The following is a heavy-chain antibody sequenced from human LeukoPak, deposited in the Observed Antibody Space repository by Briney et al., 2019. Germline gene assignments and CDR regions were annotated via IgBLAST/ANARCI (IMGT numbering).Heavy chain of an antibody. CDR2: INSDGIGT. CDR1: GFTFSPYW. V-gene: IGHV3-74*01. Sequence: GGSLRLSCAASGFTFSPYWMHWVRQAPGKGLVWVSRINSDGIGTIYADSVKGRFTISRDNAKNTLYLLMNSLRAEDTAVYYCARGGPDHAFDIWGQGTMVTVSS. CDR3: ARGGPDHAFDI. J-gene: IGHJ3*02.